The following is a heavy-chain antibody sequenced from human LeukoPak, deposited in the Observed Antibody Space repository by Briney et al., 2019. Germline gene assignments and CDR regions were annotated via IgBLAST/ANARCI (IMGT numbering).Heavy chain of an antibody. CDR2: ISSDGTNK. J-gene: IGHJ6*02. V-gene: IGHV3-30*04. CDR3: AKDKGRGGITCGAVIVKNGMDV. D-gene: IGHD3-16*02. Sequence: GGSLRLSCAASGFTFSNYAMYWVRQAPGKGLEWVAVISSDGTNKYYADSEKGRFPISRDNTKNMLDLEMNNLSAEATALYYCAKDKGRGGITCGAVIVKNGMDVWGQGTTVTVSS. CDR1: GFTFSNYA.